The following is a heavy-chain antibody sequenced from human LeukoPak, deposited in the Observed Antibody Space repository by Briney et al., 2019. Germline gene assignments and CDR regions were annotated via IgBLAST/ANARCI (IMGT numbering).Heavy chain of an antibody. J-gene: IGHJ4*02. Sequence: GASVKVSCKASGYTFTGYYMHWVRQAPGQGLEWMGWINPNSGGTNYAQKFQGRVTMTRDTSISTAYMELSRLRSDDTAVYYCARGDYGGNADARRYYFDYWGQGTLVTVSS. CDR1: GYTFTGYY. CDR3: ARGDYGGNADARRYYFDY. V-gene: IGHV1-2*02. D-gene: IGHD4-23*01. CDR2: INPNSGGT.